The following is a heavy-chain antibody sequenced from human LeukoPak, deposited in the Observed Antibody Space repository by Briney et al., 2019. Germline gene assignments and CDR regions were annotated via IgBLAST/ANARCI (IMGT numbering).Heavy chain of an antibody. CDR3: ARGRGGKYK. J-gene: IGHJ4*02. CDR1: GGSFSGYY. D-gene: IGHD4-23*01. CDR2: INHSGST. Sequence: SETLSLTCAVYGGSFSGYYWSWIRQPPGKGLEWIGEINHSGSTNYNPSLKSRVTISVDTSKNQFSLKLSSVTAADTAVYYCARGRGGKYKWGQGTPVTVSS. V-gene: IGHV4-34*01.